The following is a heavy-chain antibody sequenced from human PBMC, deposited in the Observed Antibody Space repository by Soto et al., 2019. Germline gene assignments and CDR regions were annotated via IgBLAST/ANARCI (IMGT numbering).Heavy chain of an antibody. J-gene: IGHJ5*02. V-gene: IGHV4-34*01. CDR2: INHSGST. D-gene: IGHD2-8*01. CDR1: GGSFSGYY. Sequence: PSETLSLTCAVYGGSFSGYYWSWIRQPPGEGLEWIGEINHSGSTNYNPSLKSRVTISVDTSKNQFSLKLSSVTAADTAVYYCARGLPRYCTNGVCYPHWFDPWGQGTLVTVSS. CDR3: ARGLPRYCTNGVCYPHWFDP.